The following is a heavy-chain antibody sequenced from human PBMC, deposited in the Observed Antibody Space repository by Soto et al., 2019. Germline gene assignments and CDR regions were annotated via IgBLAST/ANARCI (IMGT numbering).Heavy chain of an antibody. D-gene: IGHD6-13*01. CDR3: AKQFSSSTWYPFDH. Sequence: EVQLLESGEALVQPGGSLRLSCAASGFTYNIYAMSWVRQAPGKGLEWVSGISAGVIDTYYADSVKGRFTVSRDDSKNTLYLQMNSLRADDTPVYYCAKQFSSSTWYPFDHWGRGTLVTVSS. J-gene: IGHJ4*02. CDR1: GFTYNIYA. CDR2: ISAGVIDT. V-gene: IGHV3-23*01.